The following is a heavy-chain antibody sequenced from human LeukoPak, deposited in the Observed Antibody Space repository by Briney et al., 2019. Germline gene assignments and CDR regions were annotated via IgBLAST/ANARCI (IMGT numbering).Heavy chain of an antibody. CDR3: ARDSDPRGLFDY. CDR2: IYYRGST. Sequence: SQSLSPTSTVSGGSPSRGGNYWGWTRHHPGNGLEWIGYIYYRGSTYYNPSLKSRVTISVDTSKNQFSLKLSSVTAADTAVYYCARDSDPRGLFDYWGQGTLVTVSS. V-gene: IGHV4-31*03. CDR1: GGSPSRGGNY. J-gene: IGHJ4*02.